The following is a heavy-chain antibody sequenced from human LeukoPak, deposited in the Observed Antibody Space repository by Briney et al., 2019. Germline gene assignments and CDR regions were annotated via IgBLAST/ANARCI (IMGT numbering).Heavy chain of an antibody. CDR3: ATRSGDFWSGYVD. Sequence: ASVRVSCKVSGYSVTELSMQWVRQAPGKGLGCLGGFDPEEAKMVYAEKFQGRVNMTEDTSTDTAYMELRGLTSEDTAVYYCATRSGDFWSGYVDWGQGTLVAVSS. V-gene: IGHV1-24*01. CDR2: FDPEEAKM. J-gene: IGHJ4*02. D-gene: IGHD3-3*01. CDR1: GYSVTELS.